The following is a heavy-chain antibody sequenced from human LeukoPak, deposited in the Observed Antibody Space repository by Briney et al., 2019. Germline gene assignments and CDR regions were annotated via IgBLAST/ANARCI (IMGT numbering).Heavy chain of an antibody. CDR2: ISYDGSNK. V-gene: IGHV3-30*04. CDR3: ARDRTYQLPWEGFFDY. J-gene: IGHJ4*02. D-gene: IGHD2-2*01. CDR1: GFTFSSYA. Sequence: GGSLRLSCAASGFTFSSYAMHWVRQAPGKGREWVAVISYDGSNKYYADSVKGRFTISRDNSKNTLYLQMNSLRAEDTAVYYCARDRTYQLPWEGFFDYWGQGTLVTVSS.